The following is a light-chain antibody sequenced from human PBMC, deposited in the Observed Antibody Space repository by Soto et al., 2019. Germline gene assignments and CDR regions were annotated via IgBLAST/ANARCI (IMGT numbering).Light chain of an antibody. Sequence: QSVLTQPASMSGSPGQSITISCTGTSSDVGGYNYVSWYQQHPGKAPKLMIYEVSHRPSGVSDRFSGSKSGTSASLVISGLRSEDEAEYYCAAWDDSLGGFYVFGTGTKLTVL. CDR1: SSDVGGYNY. V-gene: IGLV2-14*01. CDR2: EVS. CDR3: AAWDDSLGGFYV. J-gene: IGLJ1*01.